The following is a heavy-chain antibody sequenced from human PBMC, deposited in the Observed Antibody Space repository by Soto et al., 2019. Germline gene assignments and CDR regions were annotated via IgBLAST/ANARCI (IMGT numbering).Heavy chain of an antibody. CDR3: ARDPGFGFGYSYAFAMDV. CDR2: ISGYNGNT. J-gene: IGHJ6*02. V-gene: IGHV1-18*01. CDR1: GYTFSNYG. Sequence: ASVKVSCKASGYTFSNYGISWVRQGPGQGLEWMGWISGYNGNTHYEEKVQDRIKMTTDTSTSTTYLELRSLRSDDTAVYFCARDPGFGFGYSYAFAMDVWGQGTTVTVSS. D-gene: IGHD5-18*01.